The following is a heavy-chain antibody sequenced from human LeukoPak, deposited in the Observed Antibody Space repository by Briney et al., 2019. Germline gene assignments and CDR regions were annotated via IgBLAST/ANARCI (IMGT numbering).Heavy chain of an antibody. CDR1: GGSISTSSYY. J-gene: IGHJ3*02. CDR3: TRGLPRANDAYDI. Sequence: SETLSLTCTVSGGSISTSSYYWGWIRQPPGKGLEWIGSIYYGGTTYYNPSLKSRVSISVDTSESQFSLKLSSVTAADTALYYCTRGLPRANDAYDIWGRGTMVTVSS. CDR2: IYYGGTT. V-gene: IGHV4-39*01.